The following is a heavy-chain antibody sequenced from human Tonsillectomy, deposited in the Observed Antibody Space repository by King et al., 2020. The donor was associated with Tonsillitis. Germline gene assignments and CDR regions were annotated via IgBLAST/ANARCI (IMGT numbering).Heavy chain of an antibody. V-gene: IGHV3-30*04. D-gene: IGHD3-22*01. CDR2: ISFDGSTK. J-gene: IGHJ4*02. CDR1: GFTFSTYA. CDR3: AKAPRPSSGYSGDH. Sequence: VQLVESGGGVVQPGRSLRLSCAASGFTFSTYAMHWVRQAPGKGLEWVAFISFDGSTKKYADSVKGRFTISRDNSKNTLSLQMNSLKLEDTAVYYCAKAPRPSSGYSGDHWGQGSLVTVSS.